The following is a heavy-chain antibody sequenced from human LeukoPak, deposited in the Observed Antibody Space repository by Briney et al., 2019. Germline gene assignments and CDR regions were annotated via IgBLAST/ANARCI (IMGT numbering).Heavy chain of an antibody. D-gene: IGHD6-13*01. CDR2: ISAYNGNT. CDR1: VDTCSIYG. J-gene: IGHJ4*02. CDR3: ARVSSSSHFPSDY. Sequence: AAVKVSSKASVDTCSIYGISWGRQAPGQGLEWMGWISAYNGNTNYAQKLQGRVTMTTDTTTTTAYMELRSLRSDDTAVYYCARVSSSSHFPSDYWGQGTLVTVSS. V-gene: IGHV1-18*01.